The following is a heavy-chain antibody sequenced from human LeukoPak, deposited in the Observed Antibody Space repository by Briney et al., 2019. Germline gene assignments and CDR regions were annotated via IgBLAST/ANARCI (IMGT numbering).Heavy chain of an antibody. CDR1: GGSFSGYY. V-gene: IGHV4-34*01. CDR3: ARGTTVPYFDY. Sequence: SEILSLTCAVYGGSFSGYYWSWIRQPPGEGLEWIGEINHSGSTNYNPSLKSRVTISVDTSKNQFSLKLSSVTAADTAVYYCARGTTVPYFDYWGQGTLVTVSS. CDR2: INHSGST. D-gene: IGHD4-17*01. J-gene: IGHJ4*02.